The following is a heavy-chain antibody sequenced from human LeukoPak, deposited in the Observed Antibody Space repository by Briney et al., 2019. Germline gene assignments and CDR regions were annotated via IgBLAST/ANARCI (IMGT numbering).Heavy chain of an antibody. CDR1: GFTVSSNY. Sequence: PGGSLRLSCAASGFTVSSNYMSWVRQAPGKGLEWVSAISGSGGSTYYADSVKGRFTISRDNSKNTLYLQMNSLRAEDTAVYYCAKGEWLAYFDYWGQGTLVTVSS. D-gene: IGHD6-19*01. CDR3: AKGEWLAYFDY. J-gene: IGHJ4*02. CDR2: ISGSGGST. V-gene: IGHV3-23*01.